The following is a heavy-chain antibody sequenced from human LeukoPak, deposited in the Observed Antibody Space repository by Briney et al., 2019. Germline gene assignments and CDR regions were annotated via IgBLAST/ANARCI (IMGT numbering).Heavy chain of an antibody. CDR2: INPNSGGT. D-gene: IGHD3-10*01. V-gene: IGHV1-2*02. J-gene: IGHJ5*02. Sequence: ASVKVSCKASGYTFTGYYMHWVRQAPGQGLEWMGWINPNSGGTNYAQKFQGRVTMTRDTSISTAYMELSRLRSDDTAVYYCARGARITMVRGVRSNWFEPWGQGTLVTVSS. CDR1: GYTFTGYY. CDR3: ARGARITMVRGVRSNWFEP.